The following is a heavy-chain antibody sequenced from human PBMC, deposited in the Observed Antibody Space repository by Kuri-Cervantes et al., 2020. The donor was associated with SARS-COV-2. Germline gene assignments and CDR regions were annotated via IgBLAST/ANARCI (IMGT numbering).Heavy chain of an antibody. CDR3: ARDRGGSYYYYGMDV. D-gene: IGHD1-26*01. J-gene: IGHJ6*02. CDR1: GFTFSSYA. Sequence: GGSLRLSCAASGFTFSSYAMHWVRQAPGKGLEWVAVISYDGSNKYYADSVKGRFTISRDNSKNTLYLQMNSLRAEDTAVYYCARDRGGSYYYYGMDVWGQGTLVTVSS. CDR2: ISYDGSNK. V-gene: IGHV3-30*01.